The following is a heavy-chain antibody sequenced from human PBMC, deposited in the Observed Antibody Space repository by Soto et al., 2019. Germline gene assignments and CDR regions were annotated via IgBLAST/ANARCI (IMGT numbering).Heavy chain of an antibody. J-gene: IGHJ4*02. Sequence: SETLSLTCTVSGDSISSGGYSWSWIRQPPQKGLEWIGYIYHTGSTSYSPSLESRVTISVDKSKNQFSLILNSVTAADTAIYYCARAHYGPSGYYFDSWGQGTPVTVSS. V-gene: IGHV4-30-2*01. CDR2: IYHTGST. CDR3: ARAHYGPSGYYFDS. D-gene: IGHD3-22*01. CDR1: GDSISSGGYS.